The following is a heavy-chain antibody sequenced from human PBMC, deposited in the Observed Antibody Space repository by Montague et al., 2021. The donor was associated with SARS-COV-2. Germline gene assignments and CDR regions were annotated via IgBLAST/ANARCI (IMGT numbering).Heavy chain of an antibody. J-gene: IGHJ4*02. CDR1: GGSISSYY. V-gene: IGHV4-59*01. CDR2: IYYSGST. Sequence: SETLSLTSTLSGGSISSYYWSWIRQPPGKGLEWIGNIYYSGSTNYNPSLKSRVTISVDTSKNQFSLKLSSVTAADTAVYYCARVFPRWLLFDPYFDYWGQGTLVTVSS. D-gene: IGHD5-24*01. CDR3: ARVFPRWLLFDPYFDY.